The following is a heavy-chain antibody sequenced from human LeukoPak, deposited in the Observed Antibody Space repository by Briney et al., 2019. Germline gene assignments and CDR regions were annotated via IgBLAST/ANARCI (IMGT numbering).Heavy chain of an antibody. J-gene: IGHJ3*01. CDR3: ARSFDV. V-gene: IGHV3-7*03. Sequence: GSLRLSCAASGFTFSTYWMNWVRQAPGKGLEWVASIKPDGSGTYYVDSVKDRFTISRDNARNSLYLQMYSLRVEDTALYYCARSFDVWGQGTMVTVSS. CDR2: IKPDGSGT. CDR1: GFTFSTYW.